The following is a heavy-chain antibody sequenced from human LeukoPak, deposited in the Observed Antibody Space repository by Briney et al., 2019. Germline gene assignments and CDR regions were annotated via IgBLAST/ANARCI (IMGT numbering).Heavy chain of an antibody. Sequence: ASVKVSCKVSGYTFSGYYMHWVRQAPGQGLEWMGIINPSGGSTSYAQKFQGRVTMTRDTSTSTVYMELSSLRSEDTAVYYCARGFSRLAVAGNFDYWGQGTLVTVSS. CDR3: ARGFSRLAVAGNFDY. CDR2: INPSGGST. V-gene: IGHV1-46*01. CDR1: GYTFSGYY. J-gene: IGHJ4*02. D-gene: IGHD6-19*01.